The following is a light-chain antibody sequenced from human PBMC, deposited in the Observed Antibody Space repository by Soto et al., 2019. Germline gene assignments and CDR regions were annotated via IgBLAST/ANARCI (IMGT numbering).Light chain of an antibody. CDR3: QQRSDWPPLT. CDR1: QTIRTY. V-gene: IGKV3-11*01. Sequence: EIVLTQSPDTLSLSPGERATLSCRASQTIRTYLMWYQQKPGQSPRLLVYDAVNRAAGAPDRFSGSGSGTDFTLTIRNVEPEDSAVYVCQQRSDWPPLTFGGGTKVEIK. CDR2: DAV. J-gene: IGKJ4*01.